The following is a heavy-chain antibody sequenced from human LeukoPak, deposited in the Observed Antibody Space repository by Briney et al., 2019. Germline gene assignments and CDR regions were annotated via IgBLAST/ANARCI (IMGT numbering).Heavy chain of an antibody. CDR1: GYTFTSYG. Sequence: GASVKVSCKASGYTFTSYGISWVRQAPGQGREGMGWISAYNGNTNYAEKLQGRVTMTTDTSTSTAYMELRSLRSYATAVYYCARRATTDWYFDLWGRGTLVTVSS. CDR3: ARRATTDWYFDL. V-gene: IGHV1-18*01. CDR2: ISAYNGNT. D-gene: IGHD1-26*01. J-gene: IGHJ2*01.